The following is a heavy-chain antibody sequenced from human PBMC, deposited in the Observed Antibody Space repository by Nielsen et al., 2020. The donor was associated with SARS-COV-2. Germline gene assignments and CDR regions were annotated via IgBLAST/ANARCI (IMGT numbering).Heavy chain of an antibody. CDR1: GFTFDDYA. V-gene: IGHV3-9*01. Sequence: GGSLRLSCAASGFTFDDYAMHWVRQAPGKGLEWVSGISWNSGSIGYADYVKGRFTISRDNAKNSLYLQMSSLRADDTALYYCAKDMSDYGDSSMDVWGQGTTVTVSS. J-gene: IGHJ6*02. D-gene: IGHD4-17*01. CDR2: ISWNSGSI. CDR3: AKDMSDYGDSSMDV.